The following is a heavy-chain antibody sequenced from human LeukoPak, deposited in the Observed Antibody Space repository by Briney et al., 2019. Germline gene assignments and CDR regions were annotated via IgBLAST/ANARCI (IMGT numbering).Heavy chain of an antibody. D-gene: IGHD2-21*01. CDR2: ISANSRST. Sequence: GGSLRLSCAASGFTFSNYAMSWVRQAPGMGLEWVSSISANSRSTYYPDSVKGRFTISRDNSKNTLYLQMNSLRAEDTAVYYCAKDGAAYCGGDCYQYYFDYWGQGTLVTVSS. J-gene: IGHJ4*02. V-gene: IGHV3-23*01. CDR3: AKDGAAYCGGDCYQYYFDY. CDR1: GFTFSNYA.